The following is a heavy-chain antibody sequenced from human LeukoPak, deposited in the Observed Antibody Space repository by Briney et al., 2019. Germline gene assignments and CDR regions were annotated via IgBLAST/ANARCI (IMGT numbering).Heavy chain of an antibody. D-gene: IGHD6-19*01. V-gene: IGHV3-20*04. CDR1: GFTFDEYG. Sequence: GGSLRLSCAASGFTFDEYGMSWVRQAPGKGLEWVSGINWNGGSTGYADSVKGRFTISRDNAKNSLYLQMNSLRAEDTALYYCARFSTAGYFDYWGQGTLVTVSS. CDR3: ARFSTAGYFDY. CDR2: INWNGGST. J-gene: IGHJ4*02.